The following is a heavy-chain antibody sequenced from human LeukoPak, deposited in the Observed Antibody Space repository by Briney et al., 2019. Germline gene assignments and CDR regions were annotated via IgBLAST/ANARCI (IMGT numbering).Heavy chain of an antibody. CDR2: IYTSGST. J-gene: IGHJ6*02. Sequence: SETLSLTCTVSGGSISSYYWSWIRQPAGKGLEWIGRIYTSGSTNYNPSLKSRVTMSVDTSKNQFSLKLSSVTAADTAVYYCARDLDGYCSGDSCYSLGRSSSYYYGMDVWGQGTTVTVSS. CDR1: GGSISSYY. D-gene: IGHD2-15*01. V-gene: IGHV4-4*07. CDR3: ARDLDGYCSGDSCYSLGRSSSYYYGMDV.